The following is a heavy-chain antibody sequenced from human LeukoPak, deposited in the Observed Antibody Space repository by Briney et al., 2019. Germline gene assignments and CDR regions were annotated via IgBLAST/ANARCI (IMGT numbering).Heavy chain of an antibody. CDR1: GYTFTNYD. V-gene: IGHV1-8*01. CDR3: ARRNFDYFDS. Sequence: PRASVKVSCNTSGYTFTNYDINWVRQATGQGLEWMGWMSPNSGDTGYAQKFQDRVTMTRNTSISTAYMELSSLRSDDTAVYYCARRNFDYFDSWGQGTLVTVS. CDR2: MSPNSGDT. J-gene: IGHJ4*02. D-gene: IGHD1-7*01.